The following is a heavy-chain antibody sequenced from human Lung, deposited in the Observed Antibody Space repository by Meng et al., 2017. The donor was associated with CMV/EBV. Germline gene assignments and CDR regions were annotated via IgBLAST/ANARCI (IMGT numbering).Heavy chain of an antibody. V-gene: IGHV3-9*01. J-gene: IGHJ5*02. CDR3: AQDSAYNTNNGWFDP. CDR2: IGWNSGSI. D-gene: IGHD1-1*01. Sequence: GGPLRLXXIAPGFTFDEFAMHWFRQAPGKGLYWVSGIGWNSGSIDYADSVKGRFTFSRDNAKNSLYLQMNSLRTEDPPLYYCAQDSAYNTNNGWFDPWGQGTLVTVSS. CDR1: GFTFDEFA.